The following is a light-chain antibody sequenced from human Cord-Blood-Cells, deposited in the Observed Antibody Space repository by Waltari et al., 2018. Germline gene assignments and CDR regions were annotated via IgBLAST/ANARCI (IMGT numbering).Light chain of an antibody. J-gene: IGLJ3*02. CDR2: DVS. CDR1: SSDVGGYTY. CDR3: SSYTSSSTLV. V-gene: IGLV2-14*01. Sequence: HSALTQPDSVSGSPGQSHTIACTGTSSDVGGYTYVSWYQQHPGKAPKLMIYDVSNRPSGVSNRFSGSKSGNTASLTISGLQAEDEADYYCSSYTSSSTLVFGGGTKLTVL.